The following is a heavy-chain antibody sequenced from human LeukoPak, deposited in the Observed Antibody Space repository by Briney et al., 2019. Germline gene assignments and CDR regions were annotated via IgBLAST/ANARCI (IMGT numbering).Heavy chain of an antibody. D-gene: IGHD6-19*01. V-gene: IGHV3-23*01. Sequence: GGSLRLSCAASGFTFSSYAMSWVRQAPGKGLEWVSAISGSGGSTYYADSVKGRFTISRDNSKNTLYLQMNSLRAEDMAVYYCAKAISVAGQYYFDYWGQGTLVTVSS. CDR2: ISGSGGST. CDR3: AKAISVAGQYYFDY. CDR1: GFTFSSYA. J-gene: IGHJ4*02.